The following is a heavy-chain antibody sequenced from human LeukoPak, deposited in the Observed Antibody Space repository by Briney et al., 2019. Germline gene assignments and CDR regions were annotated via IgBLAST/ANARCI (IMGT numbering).Heavy chain of an antibody. CDR3: ARTFVSGDGYKVGYFDY. CDR2: IYPNGNI. Sequence: PGASLRLSCAASGFTFSSNAMSWVRQAPGKGLEWVSLIYPNGNIYYADSVKGRFTISRDNSKNTLFLQMSSLRAEDTAIYYCARTFVSGDGYKVGYFDYWGQGTLVTVSS. V-gene: IGHV3-53*01. J-gene: IGHJ4*02. CDR1: GFTFSSNA. D-gene: IGHD5-24*01.